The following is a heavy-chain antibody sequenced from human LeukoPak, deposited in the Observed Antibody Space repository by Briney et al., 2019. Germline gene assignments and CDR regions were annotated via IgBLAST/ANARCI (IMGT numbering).Heavy chain of an antibody. V-gene: IGHV3-53*01. J-gene: IGHJ3*02. CDR2: IYSNGVP. Sequence: GGSLRLSCSASGFDVNSKYMSWVRQAPGKGLEWVSVIYSNGVPYYADPVKGRFTISRDNSKNTLYLQMNSLRAEDTAMYYCARDRAVGGSAFDIWGQGTMVTVSS. D-gene: IGHD6-19*01. CDR3: ARDRAVGGSAFDI. CDR1: GFDVNSKY.